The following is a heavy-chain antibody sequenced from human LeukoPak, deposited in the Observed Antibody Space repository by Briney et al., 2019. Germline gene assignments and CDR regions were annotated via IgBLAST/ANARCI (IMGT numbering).Heavy chain of an antibody. V-gene: IGHV4-31*03. D-gene: IGHD2-2*01. CDR1: GDSMSSGGYL. CDR3: ARLTCTGSSCSVGGRFDV. J-gene: IGHJ4*02. CDR2: IFYSGTS. Sequence: SETLSLTCSVSGDSMSSGGYLWTWIRQHPGKGLEWIGYIFYSGTSCYSPSLQSRLTISVDTSQKQFSLRMSSVTAADTAVYYCARLTCTGSSCSVGGRFDVWGQGTLVTVSS.